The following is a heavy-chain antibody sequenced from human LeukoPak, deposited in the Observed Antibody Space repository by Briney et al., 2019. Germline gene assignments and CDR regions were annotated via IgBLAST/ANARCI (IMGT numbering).Heavy chain of an antibody. CDR3: AKDSDSSGYY. Sequence: GGSLRLSCAASGFPFSSYGMHWVRQAPGKGLEWVAVISYDGSNKYYADSVKGRFTISRDNSKNTLYLQMNSLRAEDTAVYYCAKDSDSSGYYWGQGTLVTVSS. CDR1: GFPFSSYG. D-gene: IGHD3-22*01. CDR2: ISYDGSNK. J-gene: IGHJ4*02. V-gene: IGHV3-30*18.